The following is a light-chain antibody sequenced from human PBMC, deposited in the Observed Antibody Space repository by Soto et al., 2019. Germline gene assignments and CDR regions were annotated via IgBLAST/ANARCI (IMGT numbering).Light chain of an antibody. CDR2: GAS. CDR1: QSVGSN. Sequence: ELVMTQSPATLSVYPGERANLSCRASQSVGSNLAWYQQKPRPAPRLLIYGASPSATCIPARFSGSGCGREFTVAICSLQSEEFASYCCQQYNNSPSDRPFGQGTKVEIK. J-gene: IGKJ1*01. V-gene: IGKV3-15*01. CDR3: QQYNNSPSDRP.